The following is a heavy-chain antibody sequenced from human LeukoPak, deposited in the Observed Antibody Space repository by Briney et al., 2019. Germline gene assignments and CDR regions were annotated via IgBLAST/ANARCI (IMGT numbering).Heavy chain of an antibody. CDR1: GYSISSDYY. D-gene: IGHD6-19*01. CDR2: IYHSGST. J-gene: IGHJ4*02. Sequence: SETLSLTCAVSGYSISSDYYWGWLRQPPGKGLEWIGSIYHSGSTYYNPSLESRVTISVDTSKNQFSLKLSSVTAADTAVYYCARSVAGSFYWGQGTLVTVSS. CDR3: ARSVAGSFY. V-gene: IGHV4-38-2*01.